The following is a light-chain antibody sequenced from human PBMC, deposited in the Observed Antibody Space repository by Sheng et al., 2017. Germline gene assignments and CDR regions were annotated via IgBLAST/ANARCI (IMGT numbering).Light chain of an antibody. CDR3: QQSYSTPFT. V-gene: IGKV1-39*01. Sequence: DTQLTQSPSSLSASVGDRVTITCQASQYISNYLNWYQQKPGKAPKLLIYAASSLQSGVPSRFSGSGSGTDFTLTISSLQPEDFATYYCQQSYSTPFTFGPGTKVDIK. CDR2: AAS. CDR1: QYISNY. J-gene: IGKJ3*01.